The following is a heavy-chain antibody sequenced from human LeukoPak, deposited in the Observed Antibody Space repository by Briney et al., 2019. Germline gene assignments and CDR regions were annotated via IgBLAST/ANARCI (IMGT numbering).Heavy chain of an antibody. D-gene: IGHD3-16*01. CDR1: GGSISSYY. J-gene: IGHJ6*02. V-gene: IGHV4-59*08. Sequence: SETLSLTCTVSGGSISSYYWSWIRQPPGKGLEWIGYIYYSGSTNYNPSLKSRVTISVDTSKNQFSLKLSSVTAADTAVYYCARQFWGRSYGGDYYYGMDVWGQGTTVTVSS. CDR2: IYYSGST. CDR3: ARQFWGRSYGGDYYYGMDV.